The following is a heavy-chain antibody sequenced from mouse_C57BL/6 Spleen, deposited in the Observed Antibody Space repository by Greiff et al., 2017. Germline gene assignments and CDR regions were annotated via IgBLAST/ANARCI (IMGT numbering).Heavy chain of an antibody. V-gene: IGHV1-53*01. Sequence: ASGYTFTSYWMHWVTQRPGPCLEWIGNINPSNGGTNYNEKFKSKATLTVDKSPSTAYMQLSSLRSEDSAVYYCARSLTQDFDVWGTGTTVTVSS. CDR3: ARSLTQDFDV. J-gene: IGHJ1*03. D-gene: IGHD4-1*01. CDR2: INPSNGGT. CDR1: GYTFTSYW.